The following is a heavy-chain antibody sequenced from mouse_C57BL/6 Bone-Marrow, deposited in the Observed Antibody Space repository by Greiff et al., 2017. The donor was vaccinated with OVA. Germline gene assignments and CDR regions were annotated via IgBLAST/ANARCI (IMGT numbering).Heavy chain of an antibody. CDR3: ARVLLRSFAY. V-gene: IGHV5-4*01. D-gene: IGHD1-1*01. Sequence: EVQGVESGGGLVKPGGSLKLSCAASGFTFSSYAMSWVRQTPEKRLEWVATISDGGSYTYYPDNVKGRFTISRDNAKNNLYLQMSHLKSEDTAMYYCARVLLRSFAYWGQGTLVTVSA. CDR1: GFTFSSYA. J-gene: IGHJ3*01. CDR2: ISDGGSYT.